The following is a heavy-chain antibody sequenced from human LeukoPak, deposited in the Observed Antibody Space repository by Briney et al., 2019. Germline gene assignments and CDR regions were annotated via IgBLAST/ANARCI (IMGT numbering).Heavy chain of an antibody. CDR3: ARHEFDSGSLPYFNY. D-gene: IGHD3-10*01. V-gene: IGHV4-59*08. CDR2: IYYSGST. CDR1: GGSIRGYY. J-gene: IGHJ4*02. Sequence: SETLSLTCTVSGGSIRGYYWSWIRQPPGKGREWIRYIYYSGSTNYNPSLKSRVTISVDTSKNQFSLKLSAVTAADTAVYYCARHEFDSGSLPYFNYWGQGILVTVSS.